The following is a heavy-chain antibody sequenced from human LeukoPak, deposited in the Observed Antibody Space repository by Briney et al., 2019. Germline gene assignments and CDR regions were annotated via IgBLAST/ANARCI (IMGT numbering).Heavy chain of an antibody. D-gene: IGHD4/OR15-4a*01. J-gene: IGHJ5*02. CDR1: RGSISGYS. CDR2: IYYSGDT. CDR3: VRGPYGASISKWFDP. Sequence: SETLSLTCTVSRGSISGYSWSWIRQSPGGGLEWIGYIYYSGDTAYNPSLRSRVTMSVDTSKNQFSLQLRSKTTADTAVYYCVRGPYGASISKWFDPWGQGTQVIVSP. V-gene: IGHV4-59*01.